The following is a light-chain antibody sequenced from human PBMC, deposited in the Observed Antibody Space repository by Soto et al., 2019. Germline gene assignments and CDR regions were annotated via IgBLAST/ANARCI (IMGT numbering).Light chain of an antibody. Sequence: DIQMTQSPSTLSASVGDRVTITCRASQGISNLLAWYQQKPGQVPKLLIYDASTLESGVSSRFSGSGSGTEFALTISGLQPDYVASYYCQQYNRFSLTFGGGTKVEIK. V-gene: IGKV1-5*01. CDR2: DAS. J-gene: IGKJ4*01. CDR3: QQYNRFSLT. CDR1: QGISNL.